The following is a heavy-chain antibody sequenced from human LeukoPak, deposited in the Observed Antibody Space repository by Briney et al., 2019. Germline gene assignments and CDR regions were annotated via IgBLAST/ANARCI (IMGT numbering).Heavy chain of an antibody. CDR2: IYYSGST. CDR3: AGGYYDSSGLFDY. V-gene: IGHV4-59*12. Sequence: SETLSLTCTVSGGSISNYYWSWIRQPPGKGLEWIGYIYYSGSTNYNPSLKSRVTISVDTSKNQFSLKLSSVTAADTAVYYCAGGYYDSSGLFDYWGRGTLVTVSS. D-gene: IGHD3-22*01. J-gene: IGHJ4*02. CDR1: GGSISNYY.